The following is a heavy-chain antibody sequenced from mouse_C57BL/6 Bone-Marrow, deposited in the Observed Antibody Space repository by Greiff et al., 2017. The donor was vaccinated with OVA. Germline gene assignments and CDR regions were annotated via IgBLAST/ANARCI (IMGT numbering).Heavy chain of an antibody. D-gene: IGHD1-1*01. CDR1: GYTFTDYY. CDR2: INPNNGGT. CDR3: ARHPCYYGSSPYYAMDY. J-gene: IGHJ4*01. V-gene: IGHV1-26*01. Sequence: VQLQQSGPELVKPGASVKISCKASGYTFTDYYMNWVKQSHGKSLEWIGDINPNNGGTSYNQKFKGKATLTVDKSSSTAYMELRSLTSEDSAVYYCARHPCYYGSSPYYAMDYWGQGTSVTVSS.